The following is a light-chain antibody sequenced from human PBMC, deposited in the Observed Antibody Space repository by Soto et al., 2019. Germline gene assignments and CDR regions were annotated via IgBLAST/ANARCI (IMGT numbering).Light chain of an antibody. J-gene: IGKJ1*01. V-gene: IGKV1-39*01. Sequence: DIHMTQSPSSLSPSVGDRVTLTCRASQSISRHLNWYQQKPGRAPRLLIYGASNLESGVPSRFSGSGSGTEFTLTIATLQPDDFATYFCQHYHRNMWSFGPGTKVDI. CDR1: QSISRH. CDR2: GAS. CDR3: QHYHRNMWS.